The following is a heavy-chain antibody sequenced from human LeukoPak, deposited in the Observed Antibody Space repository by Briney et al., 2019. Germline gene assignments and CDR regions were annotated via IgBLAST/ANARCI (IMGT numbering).Heavy chain of an antibody. CDR3: AKGGSYLRAFDI. Sequence: GGSLRLSCAPSGFTFSSYGMHWVRQAPGKGLEWVAFIRYDGSNKYYADSVRGRFTISRDNSKNTLYLQMNSLRAEDTAVYYCAKGGSYLRAFDIWGQGTLVTVSS. J-gene: IGHJ3*02. D-gene: IGHD1-26*01. CDR2: IRYDGSNK. CDR1: GFTFSSYG. V-gene: IGHV3-30*02.